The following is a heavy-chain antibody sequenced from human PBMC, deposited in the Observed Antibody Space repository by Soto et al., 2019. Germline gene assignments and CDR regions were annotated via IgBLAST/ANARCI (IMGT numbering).Heavy chain of an antibody. J-gene: IGHJ4*02. V-gene: IGHV4-39*01. Sequence: TSETLSLTCTVSGGSISSSSYYWGWIRQPPGKGLEWIGSIYYSGSTYYNPSLKSRVTISVDTSKNQFSLKLSSVTAADTAVYYCARHWDYGDYFDYWGQGTLVTVS. CDR3: ARHWDYGDYFDY. CDR2: IYYSGST. CDR1: GGSISSSSYY. D-gene: IGHD4-17*01.